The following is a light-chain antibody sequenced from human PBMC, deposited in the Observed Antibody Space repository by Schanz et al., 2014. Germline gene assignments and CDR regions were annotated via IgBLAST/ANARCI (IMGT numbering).Light chain of an antibody. J-gene: IGLJ2*01. V-gene: IGLV2-14*03. CDR3: SAYVQGRNFVA. Sequence: QSSLTQPASVSGSPGQSITISCTGTSSDVGGYNFVSWYQQHPGKAPKVIIYDVSNRPSGVSNRFSGSKSGNTASLTISGLQAEDEADYYCSAYVQGRNFVAFGGGTKLTV. CDR2: DVS. CDR1: SSDVGGYNF.